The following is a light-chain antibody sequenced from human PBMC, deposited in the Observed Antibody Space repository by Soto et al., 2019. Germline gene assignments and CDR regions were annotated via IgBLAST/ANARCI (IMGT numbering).Light chain of an antibody. V-gene: IGLV1-51*01. Sequence: QSVLTLPPSVSAAPGQRVTISCSGASSNIGSNYVSWYQQFPGTAPRLLIYDNNKRPSGIPDRLSVSKSGTSATLGITVLQTGDEADYYCGTWDTTLSAGREVFGGGTKVTVL. CDR3: GTWDTTLSAGREV. J-gene: IGLJ3*02. CDR2: DNN. CDR1: SSNIGSNY.